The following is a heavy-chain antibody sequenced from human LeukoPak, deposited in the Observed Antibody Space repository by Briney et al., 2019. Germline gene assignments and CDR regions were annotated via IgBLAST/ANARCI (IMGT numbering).Heavy chain of an antibody. CDR3: ARLGTYGGNSLAFDI. D-gene: IGHD4-23*01. Sequence: SETLSLTCTVSGGSISGYYWSWIRQPPGKGLEWIGYIYYSGSTSYNPSLKSRVTISVDTSKNQFSLKLSSVTAADTAVYYCARLGTYGGNSLAFDIWGQGTMVTVSS. CDR2: IYYSGST. J-gene: IGHJ3*02. CDR1: GGSISGYY. V-gene: IGHV4-59*08.